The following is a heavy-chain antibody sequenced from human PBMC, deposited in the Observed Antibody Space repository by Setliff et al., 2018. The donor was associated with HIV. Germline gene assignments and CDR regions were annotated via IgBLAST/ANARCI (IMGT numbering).Heavy chain of an antibody. Sequence: SLTCAVSGYSISSGYYWGWVRQPPEKGLEWIGSFYHSGSTYYNPSLKSRVTISVDTSKNQFSLKLSSVTAADTAVDYCARAPIAIFGVIIIPVYLDYWGQGTLVTVSS. CDR2: FYHSGST. V-gene: IGHV4-38-2*01. CDR1: GYSISSGYY. D-gene: IGHD3-3*01. CDR3: ARAPIAIFGVIIIPVYLDY. J-gene: IGHJ4*02.